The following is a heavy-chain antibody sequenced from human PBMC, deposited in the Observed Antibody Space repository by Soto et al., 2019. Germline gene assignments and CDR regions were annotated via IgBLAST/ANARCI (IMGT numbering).Heavy chain of an antibody. CDR1: GFTFSDHY. Sequence: LRLSCVASGFTFSDHYMDWVRQAPGKGLEWIGRIRNKANSYTTEYAASVKGRFTVSRDDSKNSMYLQMNSLKAEDTALYYCARVATGYWGQGTLVNVSS. CDR2: IRNKANSYTT. CDR3: ARVATGY. J-gene: IGHJ4*02. V-gene: IGHV3-72*01. D-gene: IGHD1-1*01.